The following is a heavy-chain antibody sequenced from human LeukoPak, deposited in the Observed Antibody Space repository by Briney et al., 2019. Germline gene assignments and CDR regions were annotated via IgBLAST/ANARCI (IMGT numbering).Heavy chain of an antibody. V-gene: IGHV2-5*01. Sequence: SGPTLVNPTPALTLTCTFSGFSLRTSGVGVGWIRQPPGKALEWLALIYWNDDKRYSTSLKSRLTITKDTSKNQVVLTMTNMDPVDTATYYCAYYYDSSGYYYESDYFDYWGQGTLVTVSS. CDR1: GFSLRTSGVG. CDR2: IYWNDDK. J-gene: IGHJ4*02. CDR3: AYYYDSSGYYYESDYFDY. D-gene: IGHD3-22*01.